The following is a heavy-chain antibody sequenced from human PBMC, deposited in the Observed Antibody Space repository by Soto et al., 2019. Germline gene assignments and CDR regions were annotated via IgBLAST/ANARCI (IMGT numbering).Heavy chain of an antibody. CDR3: AKGYSGYDYPGAFDI. CDR1: GFTFSGYA. CDR2: ISGSGGST. D-gene: IGHD5-12*01. Sequence: PGGSLRLSCAASGFTFSGYAMSWVRQAPGKGLEWVSAISGSGGSTYYADSVKGRFTISRDNSKNTLYLQMNSLRAEDTAVYYCAKGYSGYDYPGAFDIWGQGTMVTVSS. J-gene: IGHJ3*02. V-gene: IGHV3-23*01.